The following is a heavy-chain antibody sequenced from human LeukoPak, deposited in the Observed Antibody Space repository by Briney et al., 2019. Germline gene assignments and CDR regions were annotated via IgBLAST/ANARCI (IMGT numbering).Heavy chain of an antibody. CDR3: ASYSYYYDSSGYFDY. J-gene: IGHJ4*02. Sequence: SETLSLTCTVSGGSISSYYWSWIRQPPGKGLEWIGYIYYSGSTNYNPSLKSRVTISVDTSKNQFSLKLSSVAAADTAVYYCASYSYYYDSSGYFDYWGQGTLVTVSS. D-gene: IGHD3-22*01. CDR1: GGSISSYY. V-gene: IGHV4-59*01. CDR2: IYYSGST.